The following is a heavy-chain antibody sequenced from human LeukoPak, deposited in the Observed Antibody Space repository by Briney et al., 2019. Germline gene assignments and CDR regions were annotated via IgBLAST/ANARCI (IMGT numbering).Heavy chain of an antibody. V-gene: IGHV3-30*02. D-gene: IGHD6-13*01. Sequence: PGGSLRLSCAASGFTFSSYGMHWVRQAPGKGLEWVAFIRYDGSNKYYADSVKGRFTISRDNAKNTLYLQMNSLRAEDTAVYYCARLRSSRGAAAERDYWGQGTLVTVSS. CDR1: GFTFSSYG. J-gene: IGHJ4*02. CDR3: ARLRSSRGAAAERDY. CDR2: IRYDGSNK.